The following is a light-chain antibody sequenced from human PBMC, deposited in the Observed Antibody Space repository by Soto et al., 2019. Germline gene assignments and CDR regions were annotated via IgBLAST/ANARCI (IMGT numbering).Light chain of an antibody. Sequence: QSALTQPPSASGSPGQSVTISCTGTNSDVGGYNYVSWYQQHPGKAPKLMIYEVTKRPSGVPDRFSGSKSGNTASLTVSGLQGEYEADYYFFSKAGSNNYLVFCGGTKVTFL. CDR3: FSKAGSNNYLV. V-gene: IGLV2-8*01. CDR2: EVT. J-gene: IGLJ2*01. CDR1: NSDVGGYNY.